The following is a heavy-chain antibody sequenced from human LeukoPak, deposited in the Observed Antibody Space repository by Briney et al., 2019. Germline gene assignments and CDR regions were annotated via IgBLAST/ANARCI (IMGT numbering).Heavy chain of an antibody. J-gene: IGHJ4*02. D-gene: IGHD3-9*01. V-gene: IGHV4-34*01. CDR2: INHTGST. CDR3: ARGPVRLARPYDF. CDR1: GGSLSGAY. Sequence: PSETLSLTCTVQGGSLSGAYWTWIRQPPGKGLEWIGEINHTGSTNYNPSFKSRVTMSADTPKNQFSLNLTSVTAADTALYYCARGPVRLARPYDFWGQGTLVTVSS.